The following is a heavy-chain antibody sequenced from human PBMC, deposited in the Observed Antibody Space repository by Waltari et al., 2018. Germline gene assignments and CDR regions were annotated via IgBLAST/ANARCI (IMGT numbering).Heavy chain of an antibody. V-gene: IGHV4-39*01. CDR1: GVSITRNSHF. D-gene: IGHD5-12*01. Sequence: QLQLQESGPRLVRPSDNLSLICRVSGVSITRNSHFWAWIRQSPGQGLEWIGTVSYSGTTYISPSLKSRVSVSRDTSKNQVSLILGSVTAADMAVYYCATYIGASVGTAAFDVWGQGTMVTVSS. CDR3: ATYIGASVGTAAFDV. CDR2: VSYSGTT. J-gene: IGHJ3*01.